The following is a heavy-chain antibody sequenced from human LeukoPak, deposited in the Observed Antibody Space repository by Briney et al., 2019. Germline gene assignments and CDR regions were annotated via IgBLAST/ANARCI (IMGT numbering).Heavy chain of an antibody. CDR3: ARAVGATRDYYYGMDV. CDR1: GFTVSSNY. V-gene: IGHV3-66*01. J-gene: IGHJ6*02. Sequence: GGSLRLSCAASGFTVSSNYMSWVRQAPGKGLEWVSVIYSGGSTYYADSVKGRFTISRDNSKNTLYLQMNSLRAEDTAVYYCARAVGATRDYYYGMDVWGQGTTVTVSS. D-gene: IGHD1-26*01. CDR2: IYSGGST.